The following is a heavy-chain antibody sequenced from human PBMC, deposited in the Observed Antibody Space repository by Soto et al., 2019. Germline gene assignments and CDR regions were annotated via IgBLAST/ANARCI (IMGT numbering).Heavy chain of an antibody. V-gene: IGHV1-18*01. CDR1: GYTFTSYG. CDR2: ISAYNGNT. CDR3: VGDEREWLRVSGFDY. J-gene: IGHJ4*02. Sequence: QVQLVQSGAEVKKPGASVKVSCKASGYTFTSYGISWVRQAPGQGLEWMGWISAYNGNTNYAQKLQGRVTMTTDTSTSTAYRELRSRRSDDTAVYYWVGDEREWLRVSGFDYWGQGTLVTVSS. D-gene: IGHD5-12*01.